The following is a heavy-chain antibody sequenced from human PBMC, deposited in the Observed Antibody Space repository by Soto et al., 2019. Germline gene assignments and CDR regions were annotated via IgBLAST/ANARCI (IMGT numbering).Heavy chain of an antibody. CDR3: ARLVVVPAIVDYYYYGMDV. J-gene: IGHJ6*02. D-gene: IGHD2-2*01. CDR1: GYSFTSYW. Sequence: GESLKISCKGSGYSFTSYWISWVRQMPGKGLEWMGRIDPSDSYTNYSPSFQGHVTISADKSISTAYLQWSSLKASDTAMYYCARLVVVPAIVDYYYYGMDVRGQGTTVTVSS. CDR2: IDPSDSYT. V-gene: IGHV5-10-1*01.